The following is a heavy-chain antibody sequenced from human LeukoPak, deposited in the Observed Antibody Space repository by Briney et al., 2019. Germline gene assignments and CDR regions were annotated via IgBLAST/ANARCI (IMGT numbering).Heavy chain of an antibody. CDR3: TREDHSNYNY. CDR1: GFTFDDYA. V-gene: IGHV3-9*01. J-gene: IGHJ4*02. CDR2: ISWSSGNI. Sequence: GGSLRLSCAASGFTFDDYAMHWVRQAPGKGLEWVSGISWSSGNIDYADSVKGRFTISRDNAKNSLYLQMNSLRAEDTAVYYCTREDHSNYNYWGQGTLVTVSS. D-gene: IGHD4-11*01.